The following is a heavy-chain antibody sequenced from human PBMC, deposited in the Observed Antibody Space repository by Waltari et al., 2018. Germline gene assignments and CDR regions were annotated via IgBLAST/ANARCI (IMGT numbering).Heavy chain of an antibody. CDR2: IYYSGST. D-gene: IGHD4-17*01. CDR3: AKHDYGDYNFAY. V-gene: IGHV4-39*01. Sequence: QLQLQESGPGLVKPSETLSLTCTVSGGSISSSSYYWGWIRQPPGKGLEWIGSIYYSGSTYDNPSLKSRVTISVDTSKNQFSLKLSSVTAADTAVYYCAKHDYGDYNFAYWGQGTLVTVSS. CDR1: GGSISSSSYY. J-gene: IGHJ4*02.